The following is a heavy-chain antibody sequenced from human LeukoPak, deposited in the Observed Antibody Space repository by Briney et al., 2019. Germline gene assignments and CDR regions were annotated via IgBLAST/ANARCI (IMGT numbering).Heavy chain of an antibody. CDR3: ASLANYGPYWYFDL. J-gene: IGHJ2*01. CDR1: GYTFTSYG. D-gene: IGHD4-17*01. Sequence: GASVKVSCKASGYTFTSYGISGVRQAPGQGREWMGWISAYNGNTNYAQKRQGRVTMTTDTYTSTAYMELRSLRSDDTAVYYCASLANYGPYWYFDLWGRGTLVTVSS. CDR2: ISAYNGNT. V-gene: IGHV1-18*01.